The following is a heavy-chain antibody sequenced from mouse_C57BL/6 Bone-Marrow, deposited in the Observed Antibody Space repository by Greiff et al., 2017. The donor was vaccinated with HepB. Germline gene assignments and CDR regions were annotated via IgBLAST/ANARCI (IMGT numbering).Heavy chain of an antibody. CDR1: GFTFSSYA. J-gene: IGHJ3*01. CDR2: ISDGGSYT. D-gene: IGHD1-1*01. V-gene: IGHV5-4*01. CDR3: ARWYYFFGVFAY. Sequence: EVQVVESGGGLVKPGGSLKLSCAASGFTFSSYAMSWVRQTPEKRLEWVATISDGGSYTYYPDNVKGRFTISRDNAKNNLYLQMSHLKSEDTAMYYCARWYYFFGVFAYWGQGTLVTVSA.